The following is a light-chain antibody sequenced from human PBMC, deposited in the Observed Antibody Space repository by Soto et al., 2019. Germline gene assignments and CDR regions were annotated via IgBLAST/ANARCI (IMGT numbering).Light chain of an antibody. CDR1: QSVSSSN. J-gene: IGKJ2*01. V-gene: IGKV3-20*01. CDR3: QQYGSSPPYT. CDR2: GAS. Sequence: ESGLTQSPGTLSLSPGERATLSCRASQSVSSSNLAWYQQKPGQAPRLLIYGASSRATGIPDRFSGSGSGTDFTQTISRLEHEDFAVYYCQQYGSSPPYTFGQGNKLEI.